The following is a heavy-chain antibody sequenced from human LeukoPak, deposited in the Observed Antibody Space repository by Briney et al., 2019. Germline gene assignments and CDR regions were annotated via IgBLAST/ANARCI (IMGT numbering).Heavy chain of an antibody. J-gene: IGHJ4*02. CDR2: ISSSGSTV. D-gene: IGHD3-22*01. CDR1: GFTFSDYY. V-gene: IGHV3-11*01. CDR3: ARDAYFYDSSGYYDDY. Sequence: GGSLRLSCAASGFTFSDYYMSWIRQAPGKGLELVSYISSSGSTVYYADSVKGRFTISRDNAKNSLYLQMNSLRAEDTAVYYCARDAYFYDSSGYYDDYWGQGTLVTVSS.